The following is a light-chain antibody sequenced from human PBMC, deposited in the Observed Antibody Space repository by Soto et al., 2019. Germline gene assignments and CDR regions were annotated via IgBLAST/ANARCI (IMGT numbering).Light chain of an antibody. CDR2: DAS. Sequence: DIQMTQSPSTLSASVGDRVTITCRASQSISSRLAWYQQKPGKAPKLLIYDASNLESGVPSRFSGSGSGTEFTLIINSLQPDDFATYYCQHYNSYSGTFGQGTKVDI. CDR1: QSISSR. CDR3: QHYNSYSGT. J-gene: IGKJ1*01. V-gene: IGKV1-5*01.